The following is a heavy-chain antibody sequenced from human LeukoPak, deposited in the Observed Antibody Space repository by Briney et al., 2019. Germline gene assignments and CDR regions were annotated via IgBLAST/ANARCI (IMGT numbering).Heavy chain of an antibody. CDR1: GFTFSNAW. D-gene: IGHD5-12*01. CDR2: IQSKTDGGTT. Sequence: PGGSLRLSCAASGFTFSNAWMSWVRQAPGKGLEWVGRIQSKTDGGTTDYAAPVKGRFTISRDDSKNTLYLQMNSLRAEDTAVYYCARYSGNQYSFHYGGQGTLVTVS. CDR3: ARYSGNQYSFHY. V-gene: IGHV3-15*01. J-gene: IGHJ4*02.